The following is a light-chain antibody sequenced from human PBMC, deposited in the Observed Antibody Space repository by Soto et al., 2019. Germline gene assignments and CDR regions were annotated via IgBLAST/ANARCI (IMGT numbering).Light chain of an antibody. Sequence: EIVWTQSPDTLSLSPGERATLSCRASQSVSSYLAWYQQKPGQAPRLLIYGASTRATGIPARFSGSGSGTEFTLTISRLQSEDFAVYYCQQYGSSPRYTFGQGTKVDIK. CDR3: QQYGSSPRYT. V-gene: IGKV3-20*01. CDR1: QSVSSY. CDR2: GAS. J-gene: IGKJ2*01.